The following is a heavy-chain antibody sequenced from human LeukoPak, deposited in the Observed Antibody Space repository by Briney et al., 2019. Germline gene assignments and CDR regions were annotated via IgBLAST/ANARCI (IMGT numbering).Heavy chain of an antibody. J-gene: IGHJ4*02. CDR2: IIPILGIA. Sequence: PPVKVSCTASGGTFTSYTISWVRQAPGQGLEWMGRIIPILGIANYAQKFPGRGTITADKYTSPAYLEMSSLRFEDTGGCYCAGEVGERLPAELGGRETLVTVST. V-gene: IGHV1-69*02. CDR1: GGTFTSYT. D-gene: IGHD3-16*01. CDR3: AGEVGERLPAEL.